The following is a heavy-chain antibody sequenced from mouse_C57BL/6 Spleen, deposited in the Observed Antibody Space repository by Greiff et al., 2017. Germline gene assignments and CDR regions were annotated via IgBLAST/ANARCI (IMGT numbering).Heavy chain of an antibody. CDR3: ARWYYGATLFDY. Sequence: VQLQQPGAELVKPGASVKLSCKASGYTFTSYWMHWVKQRTEQGLEWIGRIDPEDGETKYAPKFQGKATITADTSSNTAYLQLSSLTSEDTAVYYCARWYYGATLFDYWGQGTTLTVSS. CDR1: GYTFTSYW. CDR2: IDPEDGET. V-gene: IGHV14-2*01. D-gene: IGHD1-1*01. J-gene: IGHJ2*01.